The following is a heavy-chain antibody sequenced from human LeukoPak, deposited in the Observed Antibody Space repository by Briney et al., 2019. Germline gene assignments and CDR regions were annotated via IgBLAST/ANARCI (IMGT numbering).Heavy chain of an antibody. CDR2: ISWNSGSI. Sequence: GRSLRLSCAASGFTFDDYAMHWVRQAPGKGLEWVSGISWNSGSIGYADSVKGRFTISRDNAKNSLYLQMNSLRAEDTAVYYCAREEIRKGSSPFDYWGQGTLVIVSS. CDR3: AREEIRKGSSPFDY. CDR1: GFTFDDYA. D-gene: IGHD1-26*01. J-gene: IGHJ4*02. V-gene: IGHV3-9*01.